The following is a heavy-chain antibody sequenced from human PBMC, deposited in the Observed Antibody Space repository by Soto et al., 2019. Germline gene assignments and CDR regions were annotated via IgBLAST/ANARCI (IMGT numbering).Heavy chain of an antibody. Sequence: SETLSLTCAVSGGSISSGGYSWSWIRQPPGKGLEWIGYIYHSGSTYYNPSLKSRVTISVDRSKNQFSLKLSSVTTADTAVYYCARRDYGDGRGFDPWGQGTLVTVSS. CDR1: GGSISSGGYS. CDR2: IYHSGST. V-gene: IGHV4-30-2*01. J-gene: IGHJ5*02. D-gene: IGHD4-17*01. CDR3: ARRDYGDGRGFDP.